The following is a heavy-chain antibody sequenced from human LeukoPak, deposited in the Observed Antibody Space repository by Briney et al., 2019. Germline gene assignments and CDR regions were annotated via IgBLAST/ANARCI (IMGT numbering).Heavy chain of an antibody. J-gene: IGHJ6*03. V-gene: IGHV4-34*01. CDR2: INHSGST. Sequence: KPSETLSLTCAVYGGSLSGYYWSWIRQPPGKGLEWIGEINHSGSTNYNPSLKSRVTISVDTSKNQFSLKLSSVTAADTAVYYCARVGELLVRYYYMDVWGKGTTVTVSS. CDR1: GGSLSGYY. CDR3: ARVGELLVRYYYMDV. D-gene: IGHD1-26*01.